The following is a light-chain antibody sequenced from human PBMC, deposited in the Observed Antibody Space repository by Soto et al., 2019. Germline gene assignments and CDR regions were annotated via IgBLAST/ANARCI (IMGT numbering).Light chain of an antibody. CDR3: QPYCSSPWT. J-gene: IGKJ1*01. V-gene: IGKV3-20*01. CDR1: QSVSSSY. Sequence: EIVLTQSPGTLSLSPGERATLSCRASQSVSSSYLAWYQQKPGQAPRLLIYGASRRATGIQDPFSGSRSGTDFNLTISSLEPEDFAVYYCQPYCSSPWTFGQGTKVEIK. CDR2: GAS.